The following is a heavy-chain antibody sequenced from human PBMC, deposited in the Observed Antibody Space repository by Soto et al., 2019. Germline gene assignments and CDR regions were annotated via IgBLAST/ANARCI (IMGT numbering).Heavy chain of an antibody. Sequence: QVQLVESGGGVVQPGRSLRLSCAASGFTFSSYAMHWVRQAPGKGLEWVAVISYDGSNKYYADSVKGRFTISRDNSKNTLYLQMNSLRAEDTAVYYCARDPNYYGSGSPDYWGQGTLVTVSS. CDR2: ISYDGSNK. CDR1: GFTFSSYA. CDR3: ARDPNYYGSGSPDY. J-gene: IGHJ4*02. V-gene: IGHV3-30-3*01. D-gene: IGHD3-10*01.